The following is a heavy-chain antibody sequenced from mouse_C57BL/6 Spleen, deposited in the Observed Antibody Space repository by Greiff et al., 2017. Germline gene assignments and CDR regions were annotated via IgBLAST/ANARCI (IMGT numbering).Heavy chain of an antibody. CDR3: ASLTGTRYFDV. J-gene: IGHJ1*03. CDR2: INPNYGTT. CDR1: GYSFTDYN. V-gene: IGHV1-39*01. Sequence: VQLKESGPELVKPGASVKISCKASGYSFTDYNMNWVKQSNGKSLEWIGVINPNYGTTSYNQKFKGKATLTVDQSSSTAYMQLNSLTSEDAAVYYCASLTGTRYFDVWGTGTTVTVSS. D-gene: IGHD4-1*01.